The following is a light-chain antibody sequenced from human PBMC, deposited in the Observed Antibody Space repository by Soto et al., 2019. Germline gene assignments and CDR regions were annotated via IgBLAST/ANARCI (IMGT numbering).Light chain of an antibody. V-gene: IGLV2-11*01. CDR3: CSHAGSYPYV. Sequence: QSVLTQPRSVSGSPGQSVTISCTGTSSDVGGYNYVSWYQQHPGKAPKLMIYDVSKRPSGVPDRFSGSKSGNTASLTISGLRAGDEADYYCCSHAGSYPYVLGTGTKVTV. CDR2: DVS. CDR1: SSDVGGYNY. J-gene: IGLJ1*01.